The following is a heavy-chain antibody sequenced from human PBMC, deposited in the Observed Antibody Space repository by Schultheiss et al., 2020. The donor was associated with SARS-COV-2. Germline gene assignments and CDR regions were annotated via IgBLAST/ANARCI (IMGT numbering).Heavy chain of an antibody. CDR3: ARAGMGSSWSLYYYYGMDV. V-gene: IGHV4-34*01. CDR1: GGSFSGYY. J-gene: IGHJ6*02. CDR2: IYYSGST. Sequence: SETLSLTCAVYGGSFSGYYWSWIRQPPGKGLEWIGSIYYSGSTNYNPSLKSRVTISVDTSKNQFSLQLNSVTPEDTAVYYCARAGMGSSWSLYYYYGMDVWGQGTTVTVSS. D-gene: IGHD6-13*01.